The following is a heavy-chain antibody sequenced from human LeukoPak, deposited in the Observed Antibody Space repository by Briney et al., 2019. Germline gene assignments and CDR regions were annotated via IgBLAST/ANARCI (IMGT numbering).Heavy chain of an antibody. CDR1: GFTFSTHA. J-gene: IGHJ3*02. D-gene: IGHD1-26*01. Sequence: PGRSLRLSCAASGFTFSTHAMHWVRQAPGKGREWVAVISYDGSTKFYADSVKGRFTISRDNSKSTLYLLMNSLGGEDTAVYYCAKDRVGSPQNDAFHIWGQGTMVIVSS. CDR2: ISYDGSTK. CDR3: AKDRVGSPQNDAFHI. V-gene: IGHV3-30*18.